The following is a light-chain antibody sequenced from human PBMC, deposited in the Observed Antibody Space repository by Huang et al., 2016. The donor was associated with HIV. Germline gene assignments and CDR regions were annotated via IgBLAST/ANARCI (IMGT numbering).Light chain of an antibody. CDR2: AAS. Sequence: DIQMTQSPSSLSASVGDRVTITCRASQSINSYLNWYQHKPEKAPKLLIYAASSLQSVVPSRFSGSGSGTDFTLTISSLQPEDFATYCCQQVYSTPWTFGQGTKVEIK. J-gene: IGKJ1*01. CDR1: QSINSY. CDR3: QQVYSTPWT. V-gene: IGKV1-39*01.